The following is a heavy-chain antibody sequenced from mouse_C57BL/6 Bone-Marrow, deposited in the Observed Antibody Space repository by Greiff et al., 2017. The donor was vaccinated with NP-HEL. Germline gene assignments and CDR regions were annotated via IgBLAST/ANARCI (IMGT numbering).Heavy chain of an antibody. Sequence: QVQLQQSGAELVRPGTSVKVSCKASGYAFTNYLIEWVKQRPGQGLEWIGVINPGSGGTNYNEKFKGKATLTADKSSSTAYMQLSSLTSEDSAVYFCARCGITTGVGGAMDYWGQGTSVTVSS. V-gene: IGHV1-54*01. CDR3: ARCGITTGVGGAMDY. CDR2: INPGSGGT. CDR1: GYAFTNYL. D-gene: IGHD1-1*01. J-gene: IGHJ4*01.